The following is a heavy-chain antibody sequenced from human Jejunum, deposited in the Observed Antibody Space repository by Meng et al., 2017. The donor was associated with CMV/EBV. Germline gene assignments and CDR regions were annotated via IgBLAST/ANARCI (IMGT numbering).Heavy chain of an antibody. CDR2: INPSVGSS. D-gene: IGHD2-15*01. Sequence: TFFLPWVRQAPGQGLAWMAMINPSVGSSISAQKFLGRVTMTRDTSTSTVYMELRSLRSDDTAVYYCARGEEMGAAAVKAFSRTFDQWGQGTLVTVSS. CDR1: TFF. CDR3: ARGEEMGAAAVKAFSRTFDQ. V-gene: IGHV1-46*01. J-gene: IGHJ4*02.